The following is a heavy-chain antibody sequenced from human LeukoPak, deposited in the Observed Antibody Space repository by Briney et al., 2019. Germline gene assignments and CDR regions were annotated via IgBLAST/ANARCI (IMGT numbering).Heavy chain of an antibody. CDR3: AKSYDNGWYVCDY. D-gene: IGHD6-19*01. V-gene: IGHV3-30*18. J-gene: IGHJ4*02. CDR1: GFTFNSYS. Sequence: QPGGSLRLSCAASGFTFNSYSMNWVRQAPGKGLEWVAFISYDGSIKSYADSVKGRFAVSRDNSKNTLYLQMNSLRPEDTAFYYCAKSYDNGWYVCDYWGQGTLVTVSS. CDR2: ISYDGSIK.